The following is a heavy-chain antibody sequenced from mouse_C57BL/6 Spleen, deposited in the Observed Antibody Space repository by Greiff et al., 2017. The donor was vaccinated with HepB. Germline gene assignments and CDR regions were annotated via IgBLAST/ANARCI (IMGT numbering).Heavy chain of an antibody. V-gene: IGHV3-6*01. J-gene: IGHJ2*01. CDR1: GYSITSGYY. Sequence: EVQLQESGPGLVKPSQSLSLTCSVTGYSITSGYYWNWIRQFPGNKLEWMGYISYDGSNNYNPSLKNRIPITRDTSKNQFFLKLNSVTTEDTATYYCARDGYYYFDYWGQGTTLTVSS. D-gene: IGHD2-3*01. CDR3: ARDGYYYFDY. CDR2: ISYDGSN.